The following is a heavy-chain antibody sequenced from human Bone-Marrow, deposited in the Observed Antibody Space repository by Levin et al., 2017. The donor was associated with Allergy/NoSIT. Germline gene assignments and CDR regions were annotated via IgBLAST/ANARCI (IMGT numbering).Heavy chain of an antibody. CDR1: GYTFTGYY. J-gene: IGHJ5*02. Sequence: PSASVKVSCKASGYTFTGYYMHWVRQAPGQGLEWMGWINPNSGGTNYAQKFQGRVTMTRDTSISTAYMELSRLRSDDTAVYYCAREGYDILTGSDSDNWFDPWGQGTLVTVSS. CDR3: AREGYDILTGSDSDNWFDP. D-gene: IGHD3-9*01. V-gene: IGHV1-2*02. CDR2: INPNSGGT.